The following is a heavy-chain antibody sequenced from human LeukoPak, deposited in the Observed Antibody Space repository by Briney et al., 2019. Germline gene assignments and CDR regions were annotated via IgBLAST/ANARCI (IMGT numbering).Heavy chain of an antibody. D-gene: IGHD3-3*01. Sequence: GGSLRLSCAASGFTFSSYWMSWVRQAPGKGLEWLSYISTSGSTIHYADSVKGRFTISRDNAKKSLYLQMNSLRAEDTAVYYCVRVLLYHGSLAFDIWGQGTMVTVSS. CDR1: GFTFSSYW. V-gene: IGHV3-48*04. CDR3: VRVLLYHGSLAFDI. CDR2: ISTSGSTI. J-gene: IGHJ3*02.